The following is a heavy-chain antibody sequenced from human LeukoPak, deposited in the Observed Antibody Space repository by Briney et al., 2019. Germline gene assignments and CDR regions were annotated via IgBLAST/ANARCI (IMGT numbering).Heavy chain of an antibody. D-gene: IGHD1-7*01. CDR1: GGTFSSYA. CDR3: ARRGTTIHSYHFDY. J-gene: IGHJ4*02. CDR2: IITIFGTP. Sequence: SVNVSCKASGGTFSSYAISWVRQAPAQGLEWMGGIITIFGTPNYAQKLQGRVTITTDEPTSTAYMELSSLRSEDTAVYYCARRGTTIHSYHFDYWGRGTLVTVSS. V-gene: IGHV1-69*05.